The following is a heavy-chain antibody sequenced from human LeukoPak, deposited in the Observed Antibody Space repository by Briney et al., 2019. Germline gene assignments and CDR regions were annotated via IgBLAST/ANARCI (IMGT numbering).Heavy chain of an antibody. CDR1: GFTFSSYE. V-gene: IGHV3-49*04. CDR2: IRSKAYGGTA. CDR3: TKGSCSGGTCYSNC. D-gene: IGHD2-15*01. J-gene: IGHJ4*02. Sequence: PGGSLRLSCAASGFTFSSYEMNWVRQAPGKGLEWVGFIRSKAYGGTAEYAASVKGRFTISRDDSKSIAYLQLNSLKTEDTAMYYCTKGSCSGGTCYSNCWGQGTLVTVSS.